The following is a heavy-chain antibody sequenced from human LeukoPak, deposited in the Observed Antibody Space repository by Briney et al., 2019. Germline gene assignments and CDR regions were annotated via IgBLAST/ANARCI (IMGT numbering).Heavy chain of an antibody. CDR2: ITSTGGST. CDR1: GFAFSSHA. D-gene: IGHD4-11*01. CDR3: AKGGLATVPTY. J-gene: IGHJ4*02. V-gene: IGHV3-23*01. Sequence: QTGGSLRLSCAASGFAFSSHAMNWVRQAPGRGLEWVSSITSTGGSTYYADSVKGRFTISRDNSKTTLYLQMNSLRAEDTALYYCAKGGLATVPTYWGQGTLVTVSS.